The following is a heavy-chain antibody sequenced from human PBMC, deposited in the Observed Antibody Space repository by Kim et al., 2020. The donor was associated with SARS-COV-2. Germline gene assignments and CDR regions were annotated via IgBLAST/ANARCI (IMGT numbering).Heavy chain of an antibody. CDR2: INTYNGNT. CDR3: ARDRRITIFGVVTHGYYYYYMDV. D-gene: IGHD3-3*01. CDR1: GYTFTSYG. J-gene: IGHJ6*03. V-gene: IGHV1-18*01. Sequence: ASVKVSCKASGYTFTSYGISWVRQAPGQGLEWMEWINTYNGNTNYAQKLQGRVTMTTDTSTSTAYMELRSLRSDDTAVYYCARDRRITIFGVVTHGYYYYYMDVWGKGTTVTVSS.